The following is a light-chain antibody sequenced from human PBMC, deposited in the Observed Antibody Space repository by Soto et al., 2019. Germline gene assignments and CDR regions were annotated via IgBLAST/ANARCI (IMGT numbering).Light chain of an antibody. J-gene: IGLJ2*01. CDR1: SSDVGAYNY. CDR2: EVS. V-gene: IGLV2-14*01. Sequence: QSALTQPASVSGSPGQSITISCTGTSSDVGAYNYVSWYQQHPGKAPKLMIYEVSNQPSGVSNRFSGSKSGNTASLTFSGLQAEDEADYYCSSYTSSTTVVFGGGTKLTVL. CDR3: SSYTSSTTVV.